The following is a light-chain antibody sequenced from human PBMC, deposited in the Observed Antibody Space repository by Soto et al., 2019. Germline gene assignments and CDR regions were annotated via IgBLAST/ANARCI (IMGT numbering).Light chain of an antibody. CDR3: QSYGSSPSV. Sequence: EIVLTQSPGTLSLSPGERASLSCRASQSLGSNFLAWYQHKPGQAPRLLIFVTSRRATGVPDRFSGSGSGADFTLTISRLQPEVSAASFCQSYGSSPSVFRQGTRVEIK. J-gene: IGKJ5*01. CDR1: QSLGSNF. V-gene: IGKV3-20*01. CDR2: VTS.